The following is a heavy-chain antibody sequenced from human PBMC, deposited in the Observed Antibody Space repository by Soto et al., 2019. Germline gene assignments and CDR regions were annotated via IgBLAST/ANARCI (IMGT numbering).Heavy chain of an antibody. CDR1: GGSISSGGYY. J-gene: IGHJ5*02. D-gene: IGHD2-2*01. CDR2: IYYSGST. CDR3: ARGALGYCSSTSCYSPWFDP. Sequence: TSETLSLTCTVSGGSISSGGYYWSWIRQHPGKGLEWIGYIYYSGSTYYNPSLKSRVTISVDTSKNQFSLKLSSVTAADTAVYYCARGALGYCSSTSCYSPWFDPWGQGTLVTVSS. V-gene: IGHV4-31*03.